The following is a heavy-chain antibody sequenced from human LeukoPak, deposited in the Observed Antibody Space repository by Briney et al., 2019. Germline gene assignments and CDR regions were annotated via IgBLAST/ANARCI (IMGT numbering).Heavy chain of an antibody. CDR3: ASESSSVDY. V-gene: IGHV4-61*02. J-gene: IGHJ4*02. D-gene: IGHD2-2*01. CDR2: IYTSGST. CDR1: GGSISSGSYY. Sequence: SETLSLTCTVSGGSISSGSYYWSWIRQPAGKGLEWIGRIYTSGSTNYNPSLKSRVTISVDTSKNQFSLKLSSVTAADTAVYYCASESSSVDYWGQGTLVTVSS.